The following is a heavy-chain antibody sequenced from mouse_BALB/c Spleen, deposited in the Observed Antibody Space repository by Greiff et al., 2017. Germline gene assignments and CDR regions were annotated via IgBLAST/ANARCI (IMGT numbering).Heavy chain of an antibody. CDR2: INPSTGYT. Sequence: VKLQESGAELAKPGASVKMSCKASGYTFTSYWMHWVKQRPGQGLEWIGYINPSTGYTEYNQKFKDKATLTADKSSSTAYMQLSSLTSEDSAVYYCARRYGLGLLYFDYWGQGTTLTVSS. V-gene: IGHV1-7*01. CDR3: ARRYGLGLLYFDY. J-gene: IGHJ2*01. D-gene: IGHD4-1*01. CDR1: GYTFTSYW.